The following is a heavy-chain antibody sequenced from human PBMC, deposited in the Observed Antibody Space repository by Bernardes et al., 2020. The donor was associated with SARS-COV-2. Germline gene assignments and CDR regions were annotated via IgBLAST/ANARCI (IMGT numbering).Heavy chain of an antibody. J-gene: IGHJ5*02. CDR1: GYTFTSYG. Sequence: ASVKVSCKASGYTFTSYGISWVRQAPGQGLEWMGWISADNGNTNYAQKLQGRVTITTDTSTNTAYMELRSLRPDDTAVYYCATVFGYSYGGGWFDPWGQGTLVTVSS. V-gene: IGHV1-18*01. D-gene: IGHD5-18*01. CDR3: ATVFGYSYGGGWFDP. CDR2: ISADNGNT.